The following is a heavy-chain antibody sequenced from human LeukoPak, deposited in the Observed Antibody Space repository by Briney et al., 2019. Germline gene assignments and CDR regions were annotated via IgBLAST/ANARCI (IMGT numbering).Heavy chain of an antibody. D-gene: IGHD4-17*01. Sequence: GGSLRLSCAASGFTFSSYGMHWVRQAPGKGLEWVSVISYDGSNKYYADFVKGRFTISRDNSKNTLYLQMNSLRAEDTAVYYCAKDRYGDYGSSFDYWGQGTLVTVSS. CDR2: ISYDGSNK. V-gene: IGHV3-30*18. CDR3: AKDRYGDYGSSFDY. CDR1: GFTFSSYG. J-gene: IGHJ4*02.